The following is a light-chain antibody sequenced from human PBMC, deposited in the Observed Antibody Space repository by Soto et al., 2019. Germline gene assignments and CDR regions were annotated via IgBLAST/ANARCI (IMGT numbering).Light chain of an antibody. CDR2: GAY. CDR1: QSVSSSY. CDR3: QQYGSSPT. Sequence: EIVLTQSPGTLSLSPGERATLSCRASQSVSSSYLAWYQQKPGQAHRLLIYGAYSRATGIPDRFSGSGSGTDFTLTISRLEPEDFAVYYCQQYGSSPTFGQGTKVEIK. V-gene: IGKV3-20*01. J-gene: IGKJ1*01.